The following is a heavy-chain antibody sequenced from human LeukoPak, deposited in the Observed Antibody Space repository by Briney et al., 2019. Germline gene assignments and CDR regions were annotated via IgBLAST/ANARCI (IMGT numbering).Heavy chain of an antibody. Sequence: PGGSLRLSCAASGFTVSSNYMSWVRQTPGKGLEWVSVIYSGGSTYYADSVKGRFSISRDDSKNTLYLQMNSLRADDTAVYYCARVVPFYDSSGYYWVYFDYWGQGTLVTVSS. CDR2: IYSGGST. D-gene: IGHD3-22*01. CDR1: GFTVSSNY. V-gene: IGHV3-53*01. CDR3: ARVVPFYDSSGYYWVYFDY. J-gene: IGHJ4*02.